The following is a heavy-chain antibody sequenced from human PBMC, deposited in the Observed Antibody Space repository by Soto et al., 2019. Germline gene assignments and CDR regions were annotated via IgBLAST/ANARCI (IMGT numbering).Heavy chain of an antibody. CDR1: GFSLSTSGVG. CDR3: AHFNDYIWGSPFDY. Sequence: SGPTLVNPTQTLTLTCTFSGFSLSTSGVGAGWIRQPLGKALEWLALIYLDDVRRPSLKSRLTITKDTSKNQVVLTMTNMDPVDTATYYCAHFNDYIWGSPFDYWGQGALVTVSS. CDR2: IYLDDVR. D-gene: IGHD3-16*01. V-gene: IGHV2-5*02. J-gene: IGHJ4*02.